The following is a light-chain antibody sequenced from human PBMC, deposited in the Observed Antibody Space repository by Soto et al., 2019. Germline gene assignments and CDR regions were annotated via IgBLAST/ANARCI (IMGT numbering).Light chain of an antibody. CDR2: DAS. Sequence: EIVLTQSPGTLSLSPGERATLSCRASQSVTSNYLAWYQQKPGQAPRLLIYDASRRATGIPDRFSGSGSGTDFTLTSSRLEPEDFAVYYCQQYGSSPPITFGLGTRLEIK. CDR1: QSVTSNY. J-gene: IGKJ5*01. V-gene: IGKV3-20*01. CDR3: QQYGSSPPIT.